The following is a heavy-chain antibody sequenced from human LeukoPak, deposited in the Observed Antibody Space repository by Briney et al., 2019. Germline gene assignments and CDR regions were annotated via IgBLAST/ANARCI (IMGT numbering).Heavy chain of an antibody. CDR3: ARGTPVGMIVVPNAFDI. J-gene: IGHJ3*02. Sequence: SETLSLTCTVSGGSISSGGYYWSWIRQHPGKGLEWIGYIYYSGSTYCNPSLKSRVTISVDTSKNQFSLKLSSVTAADTAVYYCARGTPVGMIVVPNAFDIWGQGTMVTVSS. V-gene: IGHV4-31*03. CDR1: GGSISSGGYY. CDR2: IYYSGST. D-gene: IGHD3-22*01.